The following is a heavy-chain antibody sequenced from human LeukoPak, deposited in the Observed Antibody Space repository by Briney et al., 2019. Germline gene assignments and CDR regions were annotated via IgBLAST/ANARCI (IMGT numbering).Heavy chain of an antibody. Sequence: GGSLRLSCAASGFTFSSYGMSWIRQAPGKGLEWVSAISGSGGSTYYADSVKGRFTISRDNAKNSLYLQMNSLRAEDTAVYYCARDRRYYDSSGYYAFDYWGQGTLVTVSS. D-gene: IGHD3-22*01. J-gene: IGHJ4*02. CDR1: GFTFSSYG. CDR3: ARDRRYYDSSGYYAFDY. V-gene: IGHV3-23*01. CDR2: ISGSGGST.